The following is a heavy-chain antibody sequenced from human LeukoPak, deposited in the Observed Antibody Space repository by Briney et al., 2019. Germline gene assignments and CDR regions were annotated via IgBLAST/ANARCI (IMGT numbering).Heavy chain of an antibody. CDR1: GFTFSSYA. V-gene: IGHV3-30*04. CDR2: ISYDGSNK. Sequence: PGGSLRLSCAASGFTFSSYAMHWVRQAPGKGLEWVAVISYDGSNKYYADSVKGRFTISRDNSKNTLYLQMNSLRAEDTAVYYCARDFEGSGGYYGGLDYWGQGTLVTVSS. J-gene: IGHJ4*02. CDR3: ARDFEGSGGYYGGLDY. D-gene: IGHD3-10*01.